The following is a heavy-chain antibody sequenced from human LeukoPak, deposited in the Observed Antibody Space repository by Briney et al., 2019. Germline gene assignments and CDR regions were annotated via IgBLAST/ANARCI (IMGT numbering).Heavy chain of an antibody. CDR1: GFTFSSYW. CDR2: INQDGSEK. J-gene: IGHJ4*02. Sequence: GGSLRLSCAASGFTFSSYWMSCVRQAPGKGLEWVANINQDGSEKYYVDSVKGRFTISRDNAKNSLYLQMNSLRAEDTAVYYCARPSGGYDYPNDFWGQGTLVTVSS. V-gene: IGHV3-7*02. CDR3: ARPSGGYDYPNDF. D-gene: IGHD5-12*01.